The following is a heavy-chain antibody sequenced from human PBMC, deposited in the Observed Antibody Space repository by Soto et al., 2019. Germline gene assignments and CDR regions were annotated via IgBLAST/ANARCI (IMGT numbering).Heavy chain of an antibody. D-gene: IGHD5-12*01. CDR1: GGTFSTYA. CDR2: IIPIYGTA. CDR3: AREDKPGGYTPPGTSGFDS. V-gene: IGHV1-69*13. J-gene: IGHJ4*02. Sequence: GASVKVSCKASGGTFSTYAISWARQAPGQGLEWMGGIIPIYGTANYAQKFQGRLTMTADESTSTVYMELSSLRSDDTAVYYCAREDKPGGYTPPGTSGFDSWGQGTLVTVSS.